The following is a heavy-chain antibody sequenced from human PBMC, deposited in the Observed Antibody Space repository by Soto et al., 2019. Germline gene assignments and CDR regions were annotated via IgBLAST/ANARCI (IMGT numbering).Heavy chain of an antibody. D-gene: IGHD2-2*01. CDR3: AATDIVVVQAVMRATMYYNYYGMDV. J-gene: IGHJ6*02. CDR2: ISAYNGNT. Sequence: QVQLVQSGAEVKKPGASVKVSCKASGYTFSSHGISWVRQAPGQGLEWMGWISAYNGNTNYEQKHPGRVSVTTESSTNTANLELRSLRSDDTAVYYCAATDIVVVQAVMRATMYYNYYGMDVWGQGTTVTVSS. V-gene: IGHV1-18*01. CDR1: GYTFSSHG.